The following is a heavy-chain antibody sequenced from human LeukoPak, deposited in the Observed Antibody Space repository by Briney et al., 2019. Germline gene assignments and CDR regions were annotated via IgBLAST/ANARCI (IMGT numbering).Heavy chain of an antibody. CDR2: IYYSGST. CDR1: GGSISSYY. V-gene: IGHV4-59*12. CDR3: ASFSSGWRDHFDY. D-gene: IGHD6-19*01. J-gene: IGHJ4*02. Sequence: PSETLSLTCTVSGGSISSYYWSWIRQPPGKGLEWIGYIYYSGSTYYNPSLKSRVTISVDTSKNQFSLKLSSVTAADTAVYYCASFSSGWRDHFDYWGQGTLVTVSS.